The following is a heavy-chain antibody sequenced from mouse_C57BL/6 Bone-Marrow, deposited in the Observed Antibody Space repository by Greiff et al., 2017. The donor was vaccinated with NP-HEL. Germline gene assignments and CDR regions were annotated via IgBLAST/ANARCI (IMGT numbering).Heavy chain of an antibody. V-gene: IGHV3-5*01. D-gene: IGHD4-1*01. CDR1: GISITTGNYR. CDR3: ARGRELGRSYYYAMDY. Sequence: EVKLQESGPGLVKPSQTVFLTCTVTGISITTGNYRWSWIRQFPGHKLEWIGYIYYSGTITYTPSLTSRTTITRDTPKNQFFLEMNSLTAEDTATYYCARGRELGRSYYYAMDYWGQGTSVTVSS. CDR2: IYYSGTI. J-gene: IGHJ4*01.